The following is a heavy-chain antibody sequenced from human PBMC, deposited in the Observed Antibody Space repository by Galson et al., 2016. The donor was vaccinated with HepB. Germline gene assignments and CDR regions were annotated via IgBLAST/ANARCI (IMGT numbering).Heavy chain of an antibody. CDR1: GFTFSSYA. V-gene: IGHV3-30-3*01. CDR2: ISYDGSNK. Sequence: SLRLSCAASGFTFSSYAMHWVRQAPGKGLEWVAVISYDGSNKYSADSVKGRFTISRDNSKNTLYLQMNSLRAEDTAVYYCAIEGLGLGIGYPGFDDWGQGTLVTVAS. CDR3: AIEGLGLGIGYPGFDD. D-gene: IGHD3-22*01. J-gene: IGHJ4*02.